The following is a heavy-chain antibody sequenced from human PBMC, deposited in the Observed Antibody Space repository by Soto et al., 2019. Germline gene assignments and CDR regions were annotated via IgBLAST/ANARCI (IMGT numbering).Heavy chain of an antibody. CDR1: GFSFSDAW. J-gene: IGHJ4*02. V-gene: IGHV3-15*07. CDR2: IKTKSDSAAT. D-gene: IGHD1-1*01. CDR3: TTDLQNRRYTCNFY. Sequence: EVQLAVSGGGFVKPGGSLRLSCAVSGFSFSDAWLNWVRQAPGKGLEWVGRIKTKSDSAATDYAAPVKGRFIISRDDSKNPLFLQLNSLQAEDTAVYYCTTDLQNRRYTCNFYWRQGTLVTVS.